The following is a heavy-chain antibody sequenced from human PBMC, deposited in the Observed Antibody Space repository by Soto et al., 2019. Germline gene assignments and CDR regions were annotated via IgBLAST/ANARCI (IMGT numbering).Heavy chain of an antibody. D-gene: IGHD2-21*02. V-gene: IGHV3-66*02. CDR1: GFTVSSNY. Sequence: GGSLRLSCTASGFTVSSNYMSWVRQAPGKGLEWVSVIYSGGSTYYADSVKGRFTISRDNSKNTLYLQMNSLRAEDTAVYYCARDCGGDCYDYWGQGTLVTVSS. CDR2: IYSGGST. J-gene: IGHJ4*02. CDR3: ARDCGGDCYDY.